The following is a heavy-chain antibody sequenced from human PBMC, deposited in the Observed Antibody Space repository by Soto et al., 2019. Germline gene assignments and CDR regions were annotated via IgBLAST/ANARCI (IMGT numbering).Heavy chain of an antibody. CDR3: AKDPDRYDYVWGTYRYIDH. Sequence: EVQLLESGGGLVQPGGSLRLSCTASGIAFSNYAMSWVRQAPRKGLEWVSTISTSGGRPYYADSVKGRFTISRDNSKNTLYLQMTSLRAEDTAVYYCAKDPDRYDYVWGTYRYIDHWGQGTRVTVSS. CDR1: GIAFSNYA. V-gene: IGHV3-23*01. J-gene: IGHJ4*02. D-gene: IGHD3-16*02. CDR2: ISTSGGRP.